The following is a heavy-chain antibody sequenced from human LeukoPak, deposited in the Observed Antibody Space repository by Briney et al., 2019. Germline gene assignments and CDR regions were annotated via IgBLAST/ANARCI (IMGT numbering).Heavy chain of an antibody. CDR2: ISTSGRAT. J-gene: IGHJ4*02. CDR3: AKARGSSVYEPFDY. D-gene: IGHD5/OR15-5a*01. CDR1: GFAFNTYA. Sequence: TGGSLRLSCAASGFAFNTYAMTWVRQAPEKGLQWVSTISTSGRATYYADSVGGRFTISRDNSKNTLYLQMNSLRADDTAVYYCAKARGSSVYEPFDYWGQGTQVTVSP. V-gene: IGHV3-23*01.